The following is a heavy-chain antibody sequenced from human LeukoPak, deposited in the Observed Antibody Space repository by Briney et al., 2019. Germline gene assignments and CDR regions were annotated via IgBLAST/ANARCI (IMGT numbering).Heavy chain of an antibody. Sequence: GGSLRLSCAASGFTFISYGMSWVRQAPGKGLEWVSGITGSGGSTYYADSVRGRFTISRDNSKNTLYLQMNSLRAEDTAVYYCARDDGSGRYFDYWGRGTLVTVSS. CDR3: ARDDGSGRYFDY. CDR1: GFTFISYG. V-gene: IGHV3-23*01. CDR2: ITGSGGST. D-gene: IGHD3-10*01. J-gene: IGHJ4*02.